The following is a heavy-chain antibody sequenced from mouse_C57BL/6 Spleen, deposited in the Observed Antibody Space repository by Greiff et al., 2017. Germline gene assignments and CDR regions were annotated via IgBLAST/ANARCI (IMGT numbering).Heavy chain of an antibody. Sequence: QVQLQQPGAELVKPGASVKLSCKASGYTFTSYWIQWVKQRPGQGLEWIGEIDPSDSYTNYNQKFKGKATLTVDTSSSTAYMQLSSLTSEDSAVYYCARGTRYFDVWGTGTTVTVSS. V-gene: IGHV1-50*01. D-gene: IGHD3-3*01. CDR1: GYTFTSYW. J-gene: IGHJ1*03. CDR3: ARGTRYFDV. CDR2: IDPSDSYT.